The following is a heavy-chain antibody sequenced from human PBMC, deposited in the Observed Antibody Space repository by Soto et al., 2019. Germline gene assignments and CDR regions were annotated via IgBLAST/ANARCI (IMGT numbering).Heavy chain of an antibody. J-gene: IGHJ3*01. D-gene: IGHD2-15*01. Sequence: PGGSLRLSCSASGFALSSYAMHWVRQAPGKGLEYVSSISSNGISTYYADSVKGRFTIPRDNSQNTLYIQMNSLRPDDTALYYCVKDEGFCTGGNCYSVARGGFDLWGQGTMVTVSS. CDR2: ISSNGIST. V-gene: IGHV3-64D*06. CDR1: GFALSSYA. CDR3: VKDEGFCTGGNCYSVARGGFDL.